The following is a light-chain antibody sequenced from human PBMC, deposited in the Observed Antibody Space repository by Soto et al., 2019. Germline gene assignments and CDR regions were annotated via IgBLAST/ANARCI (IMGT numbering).Light chain of an antibody. Sequence: SYELTQPPSVSVSQGQTASITCSGDKLGDKYACWYQQKPGQSPVLVIYQDSKRPSGIPERFSGSNSGNTATLTISGTQAMDEADYYCQAWASSTYVVFGGGTKLTVL. J-gene: IGLJ2*01. CDR3: QAWASSTYVV. V-gene: IGLV3-1*01. CDR1: KLGDKY. CDR2: QDS.